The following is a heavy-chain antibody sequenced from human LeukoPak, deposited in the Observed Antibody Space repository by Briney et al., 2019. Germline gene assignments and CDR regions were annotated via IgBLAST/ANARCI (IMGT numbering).Heavy chain of an antibody. CDR3: ARTPPDYGIDY. CDR2: MSPNSGNT. CDR1: GYTFISYD. Sequence: ASVNVSCKASGYTFISYDINWVRQATGQGLEWMGWMSPNSGNTGYAQKFQARITMTKSTSISTAYMELSDLESEDTAVYYCARTPPDYGIDYWGQGTLVTVSS. V-gene: IGHV1-8*01. D-gene: IGHD4-17*01. J-gene: IGHJ4*02.